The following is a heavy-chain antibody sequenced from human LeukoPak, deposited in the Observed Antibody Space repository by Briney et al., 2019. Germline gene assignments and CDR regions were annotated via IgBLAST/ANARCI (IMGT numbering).Heavy chain of an antibody. CDR2: INPKSGGT. V-gene: IGHV1-2*02. D-gene: IGHD2-8*01. Sequence: GASVKVSCKASGYTFTSYGISWVRQAPGQGLEWMGWINPKSGGTKYAQKFQGRVTMTRDTSISTAYMELSRLRSDDTAVYYCAREIVLWGQGTLVTVSS. CDR3: AREIVL. CDR1: GYTFTSYG. J-gene: IGHJ4*02.